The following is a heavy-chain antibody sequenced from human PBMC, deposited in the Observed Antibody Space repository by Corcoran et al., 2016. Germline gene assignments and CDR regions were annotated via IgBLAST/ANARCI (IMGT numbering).Heavy chain of an antibody. V-gene: IGHV3-30*18. CDR3: AKEGGPGGWYFDL. Sequence: QVQLVESGGGVVQPGRYLRLSCAASGFTFSSYGMHWVRQAPGKGLEWVAVISYDGSNKYYADAVKGRFTISRDNSKNTLYLQMNSLRAEDTAVYYWAKEGGPGGWYFDLWGRGTLVTVSS. CDR1: GFTFSSYG. D-gene: IGHD1-26*01. J-gene: IGHJ2*01. CDR2: ISYDGSNK.